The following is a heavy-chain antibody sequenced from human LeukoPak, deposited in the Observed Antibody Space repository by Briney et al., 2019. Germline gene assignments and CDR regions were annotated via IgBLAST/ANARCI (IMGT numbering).Heavy chain of an antibody. CDR1: GFTVSSNY. CDR3: VKDIAAANYYYGMDV. CDR2: IGWNSGNI. D-gene: IGHD6-13*01. V-gene: IGHV3-9*01. Sequence: GGSLRLSCAASGFTVSSNYMSWVRQAPGKGLEWVSGIGWNSGNIGYADSVKGRFTISRDNAKDSLYLQMNSLRAEDTALYYCVKDIAAANYYYGMDVWGQGSTVTVSS. J-gene: IGHJ6*02.